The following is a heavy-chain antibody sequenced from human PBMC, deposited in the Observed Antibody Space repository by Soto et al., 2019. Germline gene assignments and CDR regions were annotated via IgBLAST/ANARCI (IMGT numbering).Heavy chain of an antibody. J-gene: IGHJ5*01. D-gene: IGHD4-17*01. CDR2: IIPTFDSP. CDR1: GGPFTHSL. V-gene: IGHV1-69*06. Sequence: QVQLVQSGAEVKEPGSSVRVSCKASGGPFTHSLFSWVRQAPGQVLEYMGNIIPTFDSPKYAQKFQGRITLRADKCTDPVYRYLTSLSSEDTAIYYCASGWGMTVTGTASWGKGTLVTFSS. CDR3: ASGWGMTVTGTAS.